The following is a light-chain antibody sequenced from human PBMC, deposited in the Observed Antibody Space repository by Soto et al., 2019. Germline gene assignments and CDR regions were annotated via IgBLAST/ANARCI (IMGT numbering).Light chain of an antibody. CDR3: SSYTDSGINVL. CDR1: TSDIGGYNY. Sequence: QSVLSQPASVSGSPGQSITISCTGTTSDIGGYNYVSWYQQHPGKAPQLMIYGVSNRPSGVSNRFSGSKSGSTASLTISGLQAEDEADYYCSSYTDSGINVLFGGGTKLTVL. CDR2: GVS. J-gene: IGLJ3*02. V-gene: IGLV2-14*01.